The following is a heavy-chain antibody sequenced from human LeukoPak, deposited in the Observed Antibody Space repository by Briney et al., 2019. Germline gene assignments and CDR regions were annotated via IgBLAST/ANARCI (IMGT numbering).Heavy chain of an antibody. CDR3: ARVGTVLDGGY. J-gene: IGHJ4*02. CDR1: GGSISSDY. CDR2: IYYSGGT. Sequence: SETLSLTCTVYGGSISSDYWSWIRQPPGKGLDWIGYIYYSGGTNYNTSLKSRVTISVDTSKKQFSLKLSSVTAADTAVYYCARVGTVLDGGYWGQGILVTVSS. V-gene: IGHV4-59*01. D-gene: IGHD1-7*01.